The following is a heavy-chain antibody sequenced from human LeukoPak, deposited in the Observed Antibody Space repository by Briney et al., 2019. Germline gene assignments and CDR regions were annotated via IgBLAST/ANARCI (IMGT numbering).Heavy chain of an antibody. CDR2: ISSSSSYT. J-gene: IGHJ4*02. V-gene: IGHV3-21*01. CDR1: GFTFSNNT. Sequence: GGSLRLSCAASGFTFSNNTMNWVRQAPGKGLEWVSSISSSSSYTYYADSVKGRFTISRDNAKNSLYLQMNSLRAEDTAVYYCVRDRSPGYFDYWGQGTLVTVSS. D-gene: IGHD3-10*01. CDR3: VRDRSPGYFDY.